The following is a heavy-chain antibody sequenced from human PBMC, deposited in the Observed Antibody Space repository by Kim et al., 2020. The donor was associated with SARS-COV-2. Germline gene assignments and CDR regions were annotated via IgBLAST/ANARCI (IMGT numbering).Heavy chain of an antibody. J-gene: IGHJ4*02. CDR3: ARTADLYGSGSLDY. V-gene: IGHV4-31*03. Sequence: SETLSLTCTVSGGSISSGGYYWSWIRQHPGKGLEWIGYIYYSGSTYYNPSLKSRVTISVDTSKNQFSLKLSSVTAADTAVYYCARTADLYGSGSLDYWGQGTLVTVSS. CDR2: IYYSGST. CDR1: GGSISSGGYY. D-gene: IGHD3-10*01.